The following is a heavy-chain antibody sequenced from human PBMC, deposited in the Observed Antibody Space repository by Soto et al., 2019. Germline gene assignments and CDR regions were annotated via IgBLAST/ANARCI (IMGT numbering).Heavy chain of an antibody. CDR2: VHFSGTT. CDR3: ARGRALNYGDYPGAGDFDF. J-gene: IGHJ4*02. D-gene: IGHD4-17*01. V-gene: IGHV4-59*01. CDR1: GGSISSYY. Sequence: QLQLQESGPRLVKPSETLSLTCTVSGGSISSYYWRWIRQSPGRGLEWIGYVHFSGTTNYNPSLKSRVAMSLDSSRKQFSLTLNSVTAADTAVYDCARGRALNYGDYPGAGDFDFWGQGILVTVSS.